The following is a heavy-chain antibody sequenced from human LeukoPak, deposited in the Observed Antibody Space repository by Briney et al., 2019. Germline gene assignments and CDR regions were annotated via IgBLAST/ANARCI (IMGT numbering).Heavy chain of an antibody. Sequence: GGSLRLSCAASGFTFSNAWMTWVRQTPGKGLEWIGRIKSKTDGGTTDYAAPVKGRFTISRDDSKNTLYLQMNSLKTEDTAVYYCTRGGWLRYYFDYWGQGTLVTVSS. CDR2: IKSKTDGGTT. J-gene: IGHJ4*02. V-gene: IGHV3-15*01. CDR3: TRGGWLRYYFDY. CDR1: GFTFSNAW. D-gene: IGHD5-24*01.